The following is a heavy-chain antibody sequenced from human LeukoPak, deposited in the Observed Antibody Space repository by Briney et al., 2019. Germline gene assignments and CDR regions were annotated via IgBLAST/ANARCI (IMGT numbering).Heavy chain of an antibody. CDR3: ARDRRYSNLFDY. CDR1: GFTFSSYS. J-gene: IGHJ4*02. D-gene: IGHD4-11*01. Sequence: GGSLRLSCAASGFTFSSYSMNWVRQAPGKGLEWVSSISSSSYIYYADSVKGRFTISRDNAKNSLYLQMNSLRAEDTAVYYCARDRRYSNLFDYWGQGTLVTVSS. V-gene: IGHV3-21*01. CDR2: ISSSSYI.